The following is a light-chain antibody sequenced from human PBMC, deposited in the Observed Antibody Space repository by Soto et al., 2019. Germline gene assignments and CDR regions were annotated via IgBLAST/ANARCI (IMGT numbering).Light chain of an antibody. Sequence: EIVMTQSPATLSVSPWETATLSCAASESVRSNLAWYQQKPGQAPRLLIYGASTRATGIPARFSGSGSGTDFTLTISSLQSEDFAVYYCQQYNDWPPLTFGGGTKVDIK. CDR2: GAS. CDR3: QQYNDWPPLT. CDR1: ESVRSN. J-gene: IGKJ4*01. V-gene: IGKV3D-15*01.